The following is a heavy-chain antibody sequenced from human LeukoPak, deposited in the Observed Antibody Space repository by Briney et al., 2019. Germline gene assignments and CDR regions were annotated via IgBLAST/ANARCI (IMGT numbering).Heavy chain of an antibody. J-gene: IGHJ6*02. CDR1: GFTVSSNY. CDR3: AREWLVSSKYGMDV. V-gene: IGHV3-53*01. Sequence: GGSLRLSCAASGFTVSSNYMGWVRQAPGKGLEWVSVIYSGGSTYYADSVKGRFTISRDNSKNTLYLQMNSLRAEDTAVYYCAREWLVSSKYGMDVWGQGTTVTVS. CDR2: IYSGGST. D-gene: IGHD3-22*01.